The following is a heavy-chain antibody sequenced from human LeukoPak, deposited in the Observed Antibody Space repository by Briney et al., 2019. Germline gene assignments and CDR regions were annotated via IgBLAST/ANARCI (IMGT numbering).Heavy chain of an antibody. D-gene: IGHD3-16*02. J-gene: IGHJ3*02. CDR2: IIPILGIA. V-gene: IGHV1-69*04. Sequence: ASVKVSCKASGGTFSSYAISWVRQAPGQGLEWMGRIIPILGIANYAQKFQGRVKITADKSTTTAYVEMSSLRSEDTAVYCCARTEDYVWGNSRYGVFDIWGQGTMVTVSS. CDR3: ARTEDYVWGNSRYGVFDI. CDR1: GGTFSSYA.